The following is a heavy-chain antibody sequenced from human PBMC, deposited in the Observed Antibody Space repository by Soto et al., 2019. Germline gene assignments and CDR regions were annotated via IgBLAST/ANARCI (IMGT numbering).Heavy chain of an antibody. J-gene: IGHJ4*02. CDR3: ATDGVPPENYDFWSGPFDY. CDR2: FDPEDGET. V-gene: IGHV1-24*01. Sequence: GASVKVSCKVSVYTLTELSMHCARQAPGKGLEWMGGFDPEDGETIYAQKFQGRVTMTEDTSTDTAYMELSSLRSEDTAVYYCATDGVPPENYDFWSGPFDYWGQGTLVTVSS. D-gene: IGHD3-3*01. CDR1: VYTLTELS.